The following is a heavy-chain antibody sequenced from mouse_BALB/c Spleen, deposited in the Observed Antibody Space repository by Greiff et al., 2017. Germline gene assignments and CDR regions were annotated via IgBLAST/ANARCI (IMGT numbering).Heavy chain of an antibody. CDR2: IWGDGST. V-gene: IGHV2-3*01. CDR3: AKQEGAMDY. Sequence: QVHVKQSGPGLVQPSQSLSITCTVSGFSLTSYGVHWVRQSPGKGLEWLGVIWGDGSTNYHSALISRLSISKDNSKSQVFLKLNSLQTDDTATYYCAKQEGAMDYWGQGTSVTVSS. CDR1: GFSLTSYG. J-gene: IGHJ4*01.